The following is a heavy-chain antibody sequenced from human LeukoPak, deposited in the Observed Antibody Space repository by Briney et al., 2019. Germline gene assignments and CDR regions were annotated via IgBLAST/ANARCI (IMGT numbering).Heavy chain of an antibody. CDR3: AKRYCSGGSCYMGFDY. CDR1: GFTFSSYG. CDR2: ISGSGGST. D-gene: IGHD2-15*01. J-gene: IGHJ4*02. V-gene: IGHV3-23*01. Sequence: GGSVRLSCAASGFTFSSYGMSWVRQAPGKGLEWVSAISGSGGSTYYADSVKGRFTISRDNSKNTLYLQMNSLRAEDTAVYYCAKRYCSGGSCYMGFDYWGQGTLVTVSS.